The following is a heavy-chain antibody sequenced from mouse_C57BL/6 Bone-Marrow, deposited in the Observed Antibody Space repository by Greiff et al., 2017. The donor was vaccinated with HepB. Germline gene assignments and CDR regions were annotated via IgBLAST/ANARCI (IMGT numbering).Heavy chain of an antibody. D-gene: IGHD2-2*01. CDR2: IYPRSGNT. Sequence: VQLQQSGAELARPGASVKLSCKASGYTFTSYGISWVKQRTGQGLEWIGEIYPRSGNTYYNEKFKGKATLTADKSSSTAYMELRSLTSEDSAVYFCARSRGYDEKFAYWGQGTLVTVSA. V-gene: IGHV1-81*01. J-gene: IGHJ3*01. CDR3: ARSRGYDEKFAY. CDR1: GYTFTSYG.